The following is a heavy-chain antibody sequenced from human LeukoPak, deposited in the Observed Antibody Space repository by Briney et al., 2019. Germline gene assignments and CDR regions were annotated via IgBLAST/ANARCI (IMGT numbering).Heavy chain of an antibody. V-gene: IGHV1-46*01. CDR1: GYTFITYY. Sequence: ASVKVSCKASGYTFITYYIHWVRQAPGQGLEWMGVINPSGGSTSYAQKFQGRVRMTRDTSMRTVYMELYSLRSEDTAVHYCARGGRDYHDSSGFYWGQGTLVTVSS. J-gene: IGHJ4*02. CDR2: INPSGGST. CDR3: ARGGRDYHDSSGFY. D-gene: IGHD3-22*01.